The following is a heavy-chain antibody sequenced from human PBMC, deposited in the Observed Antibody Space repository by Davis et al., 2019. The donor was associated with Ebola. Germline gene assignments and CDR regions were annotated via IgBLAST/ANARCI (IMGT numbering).Heavy chain of an antibody. CDR3: ARGRGWLQSNWFDP. J-gene: IGHJ5*02. D-gene: IGHD5-24*01. CDR2: IYYSGST. Sequence: SETLSLTCTVSGGSISSSSYYWGWIRQPPGKGLEWIGSIYYSGSTYYNPSLKSRVTISVDTSKNQFSLKLSSVTAADTAVYYCARGRGWLQSNWFDPWGQGTLVTVSS. CDR1: GGSISSSSYY. V-gene: IGHV4-39*01.